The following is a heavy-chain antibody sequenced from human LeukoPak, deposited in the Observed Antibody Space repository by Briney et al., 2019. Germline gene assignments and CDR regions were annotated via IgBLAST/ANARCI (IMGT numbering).Heavy chain of an antibody. CDR2: INAGNGNT. Sequence: ASVNVSCKASGYTFTSYAMHWVRQAPGQRLEWMGWINAGNGNTKYSQKFQGRVTITRDTSASTAYMELSSLRSEDTAVYYCARDLIAVAGTLVYWGQGTLVTVSS. CDR1: GYTFTSYA. V-gene: IGHV1-3*01. D-gene: IGHD6-19*01. J-gene: IGHJ4*02. CDR3: ARDLIAVAGTLVY.